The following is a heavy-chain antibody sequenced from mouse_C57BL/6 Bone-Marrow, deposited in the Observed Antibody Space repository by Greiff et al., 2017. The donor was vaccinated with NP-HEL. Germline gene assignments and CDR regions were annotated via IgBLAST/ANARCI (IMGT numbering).Heavy chain of an antibody. Sequence: VHVKQSGAELVRPGASVKLSCTASGFNIKDYYMHWVKQRPEQGLEWIGRIDPGDGDTEYAPKFQGKATITADTSANTAYLQLSSLTSEDTAVYYCTLYYGDFDYWGQGTTLTVSS. CDR3: TLYYGDFDY. V-gene: IGHV14-1*01. CDR1: GFNIKDYY. J-gene: IGHJ2*01. CDR2: IDPGDGDT. D-gene: IGHD1-1*02.